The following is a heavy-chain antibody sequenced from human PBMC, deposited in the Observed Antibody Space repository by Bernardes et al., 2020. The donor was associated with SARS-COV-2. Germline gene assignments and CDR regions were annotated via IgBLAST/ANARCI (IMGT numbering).Heavy chain of an antibody. CDR1: GDSVSSPSYY. J-gene: IGHJ6*02. CDR2: IFYDVIT. D-gene: IGHD2-21*01. CDR3: TRGVEISGEVVLYYYGLDV. V-gene: IGHV4-39*01. Sequence: SETLSLTCAVSGDSVSSPSYYWGWFRQPPGKGLEWFGNIFYDVITYYIPSLQSRVTISVEMYKNQFSLKLSSVTATDTAVYYCTRGVEISGEVVLYYYGLDVWGQGTTVSVCS.